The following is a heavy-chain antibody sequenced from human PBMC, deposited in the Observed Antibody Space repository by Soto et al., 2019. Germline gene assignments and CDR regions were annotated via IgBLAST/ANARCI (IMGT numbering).Heavy chain of an antibody. CDR2: INHSGST. V-gene: IGHV4-34*01. CDR1: GGSFSGYY. D-gene: IGHD6-6*01. J-gene: IGHJ4*02. CDR3: ARVIAGSSYD. Sequence: PSETLSLTCAVYGGSFSGYYWSWIRQPPGKGPEWIGEINHSGSTNYNPSLKSRVTISVDTSKNQFSLKLSSVTAADTAVYYCARVIAGSSYDWGQGTLVTVSS.